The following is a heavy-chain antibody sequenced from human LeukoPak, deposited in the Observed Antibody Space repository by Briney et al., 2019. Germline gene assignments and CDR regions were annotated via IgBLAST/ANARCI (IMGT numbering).Heavy chain of an antibody. D-gene: IGHD4-23*01. CDR1: GYTFTAYY. J-gene: IGHJ5*02. CDR2: INPNSGGI. V-gene: IGHV1-2*02. CDR3: ARDEDYGGNSFSNWFDP. Sequence: ASVKVSCKSSGYTFTAYYVHWVRQAPGQALEWMGWINPNSGGINFAQKFQGRVTLTRDTSISTAYMELSRLRSDDTAVYYCARDEDYGGNSFSNWFDPWGQGTLVTVSS.